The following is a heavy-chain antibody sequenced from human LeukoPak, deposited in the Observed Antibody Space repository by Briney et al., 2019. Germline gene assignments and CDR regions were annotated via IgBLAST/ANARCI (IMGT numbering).Heavy chain of an antibody. D-gene: IGHD3-10*01. CDR1: GGSINSYY. J-gene: IGHJ4*02. CDR3: ARIGGRGASGSYAYFDY. Sequence: SETLSLTCTVSGGSINSYYWSWIRQPAGKGLEWIGRIYASGSTNYNPSLKSRVTMSVDTSKNQFSLKLSSVTAADTAVYYCARIGGRGASGSYAYFDYWGQGTLVTVSS. CDR2: IYASGST. V-gene: IGHV4-4*07.